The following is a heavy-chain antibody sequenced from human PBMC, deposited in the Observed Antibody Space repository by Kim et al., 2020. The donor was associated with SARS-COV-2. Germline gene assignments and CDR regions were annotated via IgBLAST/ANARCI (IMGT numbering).Heavy chain of an antibody. V-gene: IGHV4-39*01. CDR2: T. Sequence: TTSNPATKVGVTIAVDTSKKQFSLRLSSVTAADAAVYYCARHLRNWYFDLWGRGTLVTVSS. J-gene: IGHJ2*01. CDR3: ARHLRNWYFDL.